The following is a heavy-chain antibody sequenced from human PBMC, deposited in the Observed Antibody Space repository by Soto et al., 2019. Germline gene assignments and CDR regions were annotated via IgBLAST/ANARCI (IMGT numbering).Heavy chain of an antibody. Sequence: GGSLRLSCAASGFTVSSNYMSWVHQAPGKGLEWVSVIYSGGSTYYADSVKGRFTISRHNSKNTLYLQMNSLRAEDTAVYYCARDLGSSSGFGWFDPWGQGTLVTVSS. D-gene: IGHD6-6*01. CDR1: GFTVSSNY. CDR3: ARDLGSSSGFGWFDP. CDR2: IYSGGST. V-gene: IGHV3-53*04. J-gene: IGHJ5*02.